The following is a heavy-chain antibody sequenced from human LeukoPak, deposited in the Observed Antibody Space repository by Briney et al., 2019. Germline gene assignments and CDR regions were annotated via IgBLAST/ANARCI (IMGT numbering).Heavy chain of an antibody. Sequence: PGGSLRLSCAASGFTFSNYNMNWVRQAPGKGLEWVSSFLSSSSYIYYADSVKGRFTISRDNAKNSLYLQMNSLGAEDTAVYYCARGQVWYQLLYDYFDYWGQGTLVTVSS. CDR3: ARGQVWYQLLYDYFDY. V-gene: IGHV3-21*01. CDR2: FLSSSSYI. D-gene: IGHD2-2*02. J-gene: IGHJ4*02. CDR1: GFTFSNYN.